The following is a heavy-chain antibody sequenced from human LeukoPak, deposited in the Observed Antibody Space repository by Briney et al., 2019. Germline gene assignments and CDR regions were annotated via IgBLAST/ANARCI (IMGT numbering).Heavy chain of an antibody. Sequence: SETLSLTCTVSGGSLSSYYWSWIRQPPGKGLEGIGYIYYSGSTNYNPSLKSRVTISVDTSKNQFSLKLSSVTAADTAVYYCARGFRGPNFDYWGQGTLVTVSS. J-gene: IGHJ4*02. V-gene: IGHV4-59*08. CDR1: GGSLSSYY. CDR2: IYYSGST. CDR3: ARGFRGPNFDY. D-gene: IGHD3-3*01.